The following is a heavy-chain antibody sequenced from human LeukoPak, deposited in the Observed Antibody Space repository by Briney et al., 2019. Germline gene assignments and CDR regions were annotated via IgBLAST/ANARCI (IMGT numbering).Heavy chain of an antibody. V-gene: IGHV4-4*02. CDR2: IYHSGST. J-gene: IGHJ4*02. CDR1: GGSISSSNW. CDR3: ARVSGYCSSTSCRTLDY. D-gene: IGHD2-2*01. Sequence: SETLSLTCAVSGGSISSSNWWSWVRQPPGEGLEWIGEIYHSGSTNYNPSLKSRVTISVDKSKNHFSLKLSSVTAADTAVYYCARVSGYCSSTSCRTLDYWGQGTLVTVSS.